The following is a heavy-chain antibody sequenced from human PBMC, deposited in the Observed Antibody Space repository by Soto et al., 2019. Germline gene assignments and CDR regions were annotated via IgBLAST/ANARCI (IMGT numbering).Heavy chain of an antibody. J-gene: IGHJ4*02. CDR1: GYTFTSYG. V-gene: IGHV1-18*01. CDR2: ISAYNGNT. Sequence: QVQLVQSGAEVKKPGASVKVSCKASGYTFTSYGISWVRQAPGQGLEWMGWISAYNGNTNYAQKLQGRVTMTTDTTTITAYMELRSLRSDDTAVYYCARGRGYDILTGYFTTWDDYWGQGTLVTVSS. CDR3: ARGRGYDILTGYFTTWDDY. D-gene: IGHD3-9*01.